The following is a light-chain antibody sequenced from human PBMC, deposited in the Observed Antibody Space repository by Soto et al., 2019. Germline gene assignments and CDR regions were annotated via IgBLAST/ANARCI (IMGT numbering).Light chain of an antibody. V-gene: IGKV3D-20*02. CDR1: QIVSSTY. CDR2: GAS. J-gene: IGKJ5*01. CDR3: QQRHMWPIT. Sequence: EIVLTQSPGTLSLSPGERATLSCRASQIVSSTYLAWFQQKPGQAPRLLIYGASTRATGIPDRFSGSGSGTDFTLTISSLEPEDSAVYYCQQRHMWPITFGQGTRLEIK.